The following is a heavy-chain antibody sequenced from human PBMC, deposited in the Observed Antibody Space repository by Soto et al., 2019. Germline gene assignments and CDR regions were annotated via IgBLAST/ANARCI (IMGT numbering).Heavy chain of an antibody. CDR1: GDSVSSSNYY. CDR2: VYYSGST. Sequence: QLQLQESGPGLVKPSETLSLTCTVSGDSVSSSNYYWGWIRQPPGKGLEWIGSVYYSGSTYYNPFLKSRVTMSVDTSKNQFSLKLSSVTAADAAVYYCARHPTFSGWEYYFDYWGQGTPVTVSS. D-gene: IGHD6-19*01. V-gene: IGHV4-39*01. J-gene: IGHJ4*02. CDR3: ARHPTFSGWEYYFDY.